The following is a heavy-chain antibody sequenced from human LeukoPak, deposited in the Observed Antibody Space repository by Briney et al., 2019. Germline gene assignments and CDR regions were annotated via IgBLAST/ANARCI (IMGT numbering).Heavy chain of an antibody. J-gene: IGHJ4*02. CDR2: VYKDGKM. D-gene: IGHD2-21*01. CDR1: GFTVSSTY. CDR3: ASRHCSGGDCYFAGADPFDH. Sequence: GGSLRLSCAASGFTVSSTYMSWVRQSPGKGLEWVSVVYKDGKMFYIDSVKGRFAISRDTSKNTVYLRMNNLRAEDTAVYYCASRHCSGGDCYFAGADPFDHWGQGTLVTVSS. V-gene: IGHV3-53*01.